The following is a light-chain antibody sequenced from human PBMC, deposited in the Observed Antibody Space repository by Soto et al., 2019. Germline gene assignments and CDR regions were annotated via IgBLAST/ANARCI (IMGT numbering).Light chain of an antibody. CDR3: QQHADWPLT. V-gene: IGKV1-39*01. CDR1: QSISSY. Sequence: IQMTQSPASRSASVGDRVIITCPASQSISSYLNWYQQGPGKAPKLLIYAASSLESGVPSRFSGSGSGTDFTLTISSLEPEDFAVYYCQQHADWPLTFGGRSKV. J-gene: IGKJ4*01. CDR2: AAS.